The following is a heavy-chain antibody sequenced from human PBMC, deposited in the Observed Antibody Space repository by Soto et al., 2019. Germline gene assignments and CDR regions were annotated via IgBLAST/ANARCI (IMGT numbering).Heavy chain of an antibody. V-gene: IGHV4-4*02. CDR1: GGSFRRSYG. CDR3: ARVSGSYYYGMDV. Sequence: AESLCLTGAVSGGSFRRSYGWRVGRQPPGKGLEWIGEIYHSGSTNNNPPLKSRVTISVDKSKNQFSLKLSSVTAADTAVYYCARVSGSYYYGMDVWGQGTTVTVS. J-gene: IGHJ6*02. D-gene: IGHD1-26*01. CDR2: IYHSGST.